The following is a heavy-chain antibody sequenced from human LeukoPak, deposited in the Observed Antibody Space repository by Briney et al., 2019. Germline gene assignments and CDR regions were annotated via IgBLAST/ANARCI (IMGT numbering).Heavy chain of an antibody. CDR2: ISSGTTYI. CDR1: GFTFSSYT. J-gene: IGHJ4*02. CDR3: AKEYGSGSHLFDY. D-gene: IGHD3-10*01. V-gene: IGHV3-21*01. Sequence: PGGSLRLSCAASGFTFSSYTMNWVRQAPGKGLEWVSSISSGTTYIYYADSVKGRFTISRDNAKNSLYLQMNSLRAEDTAVYYCAKEYGSGSHLFDYWGQGTLVTVSS.